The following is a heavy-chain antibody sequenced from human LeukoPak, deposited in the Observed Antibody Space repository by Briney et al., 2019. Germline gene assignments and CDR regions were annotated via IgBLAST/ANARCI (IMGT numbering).Heavy chain of an antibody. J-gene: IGHJ5*02. V-gene: IGHV3-21*01. CDR3: AREIYGDYWGVWFDP. CDR2: ISSSSSNI. Sequence: GSLRLSCAASGFTFSTYSMNWVRQAPGKGLEWVSSISSSSSNIYYADSVKGRFTISRDNAKNSLYLQMNSLRAEDTAVYYCAREIYGDYWGVWFDPWGQGTLVTVSS. D-gene: IGHD4-17*01. CDR1: GFTFSTYS.